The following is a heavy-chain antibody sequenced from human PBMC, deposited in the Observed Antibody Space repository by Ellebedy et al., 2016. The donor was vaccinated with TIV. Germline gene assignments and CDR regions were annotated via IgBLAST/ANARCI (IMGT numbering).Heavy chain of an antibody. D-gene: IGHD3-3*01. CDR3: ATREWQDPMDV. J-gene: IGHJ6*02. CDR1: GSPFSSYG. Sequence: ASVKVSXXASGSPFSSYGLHWVRQAPGQSLEWLGWINTGNGNTKYSQKFQGRVTITTDTSASTASMELSSLMSEDTAVYYCATREWQDPMDVWGQGTTVIVSS. CDR2: INTGNGNT. V-gene: IGHV1-3*04.